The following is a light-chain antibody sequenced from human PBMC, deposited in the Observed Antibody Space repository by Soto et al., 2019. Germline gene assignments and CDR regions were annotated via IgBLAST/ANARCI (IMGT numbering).Light chain of an antibody. CDR2: GAS. CDR3: QQYGSSPWT. V-gene: IGKV3-20*01. J-gene: IGKJ1*01. Sequence: EIVLTQSPSTLSLSPGERATLSCRASQSVSSSYLAWYQQKPGQAPRPLIYGASSRAIGIPDRFRGSGSGTDFTLTISRLEPEDFAVYYCQQYGSSPWTFGQGTKVEIK. CDR1: QSVSSSY.